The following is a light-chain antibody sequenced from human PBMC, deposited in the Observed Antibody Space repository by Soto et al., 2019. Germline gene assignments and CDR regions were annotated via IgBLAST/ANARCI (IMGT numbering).Light chain of an antibody. J-gene: IGKJ1*01. CDR3: QHYYSYAWT. CDR1: QSIGSW. V-gene: IGKV1-5*01. CDR2: DAS. Sequence: DIQMTQSPSTLSASVGDRVTITCRASQSIGSWLAWYQQKPKKAPKLLIYDASSLESGVPSRFSGSGSGTQFTLTISSLQPDDFATYYCQHYYSYAWTFGQGTKVEIK.